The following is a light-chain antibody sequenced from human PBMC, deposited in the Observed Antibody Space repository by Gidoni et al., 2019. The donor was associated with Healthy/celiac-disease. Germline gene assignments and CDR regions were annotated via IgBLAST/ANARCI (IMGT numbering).Light chain of an antibody. CDR3: SSYAGSNNVV. CDR1: SSDVGGYNY. Sequence: QSALTQPPSASGSPGQSVTISCTGTSSDVGGYNYVSWYQQHPGKAPKLMIYEVSTRPSGVPARFSGSKSGNTASLTGSGLQAEDEADYYCSSYAGSNNVVFGGGTKLTVL. CDR2: EVS. V-gene: IGLV2-8*01. J-gene: IGLJ2*01.